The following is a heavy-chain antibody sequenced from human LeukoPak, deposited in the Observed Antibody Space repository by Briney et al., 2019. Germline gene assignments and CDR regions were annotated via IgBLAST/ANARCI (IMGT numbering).Heavy chain of an antibody. J-gene: IGHJ6*04. CDR1: GYTFTGYY. D-gene: IGHD3-10*01. CDR2: INPNSGGT. Sequence: ASVRVSCKASGYTFTGYYMHWVRQAPGQGLEWMGWINPNSGGTNYAQKFQGRVTMTRDTSISTAYMELSRLRSDDTAVYYCARRTITMVRGVIYYYGMDVWGKGTTVTVSS. V-gene: IGHV1-2*02. CDR3: ARRTITMVRGVIYYYGMDV.